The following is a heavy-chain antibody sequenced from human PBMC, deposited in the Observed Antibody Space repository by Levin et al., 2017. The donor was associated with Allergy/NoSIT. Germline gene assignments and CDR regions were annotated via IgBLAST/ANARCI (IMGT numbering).Heavy chain of an antibody. J-gene: IGHJ5*02. CDR1: GFIFSDHY. D-gene: IGHD3-10*01. CDR3: TRANGNYYTDS. CDR2: IRKRGNGYTT. Sequence: GGSLRLSCAASGFIFSDHYMDWVRQAPGKGLEWIGRIRKRGNGYTTEYAASVKGRFIVSRDDSENSLYLQMNSLKTEDTAVYYCTRANGNYYTDSWGQGTLVIVFS. V-gene: IGHV3-72*01.